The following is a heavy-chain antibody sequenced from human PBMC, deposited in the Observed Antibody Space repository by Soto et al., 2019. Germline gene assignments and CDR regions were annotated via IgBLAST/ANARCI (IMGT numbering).Heavy chain of an antibody. D-gene: IGHD6-13*01. Sequence: SETLSLTCTVSGGSISSGDYYWSWIRQPQGKSLEWIGYIYYSGSTDYNPSLKSRVTISVDTSKNQFSLKLSSVTAADTAVYFCARVGYSSSWYYYYYMDVWGKGTTVTVSS. V-gene: IGHV4-61*08. J-gene: IGHJ6*03. CDR1: GGSISSGDYY. CDR3: ARVGYSSSWYYYYYMDV. CDR2: IYYSGST.